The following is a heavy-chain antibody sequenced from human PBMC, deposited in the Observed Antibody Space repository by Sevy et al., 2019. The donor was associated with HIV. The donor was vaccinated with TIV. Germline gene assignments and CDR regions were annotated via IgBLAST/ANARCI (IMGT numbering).Heavy chain of an antibody. V-gene: IGHV4-39*01. Sequence: SETLSLTCTVSGDSISSSNFYWGRIRQPPGKGLEWIGSIDYSGSTYYNPSHKRRVTISVDTSKYLFSLMLRSVTAEETVVYYSAGLFDDCSGPPSDYWGQGTLVTVSS. CDR1: GDSISSSNFY. CDR2: IDYSGST. J-gene: IGHJ4*02. D-gene: IGHD2-15*01. CDR3: AGLFDDCSGPPSDY.